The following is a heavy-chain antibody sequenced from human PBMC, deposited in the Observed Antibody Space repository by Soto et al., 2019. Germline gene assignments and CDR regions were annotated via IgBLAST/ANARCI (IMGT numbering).Heavy chain of an antibody. J-gene: IGHJ4*02. CDR2: ISYDGSTE. D-gene: IGHD1-1*01. V-gene: IGHV3-30*18. Sequence: QVQLVQSGGCVVQPGRSLRLSCVASGFIFSTYGMHWVRQVPGKGLEWVAHISYDGSTEYYADSVKGRFTVSRDNAKNTLDLQMNGLKTEDTALYYCTKEYIVGTTWGYFESWGQGALVIVSS. CDR3: TKEYIVGTTWGYFES. CDR1: GFIFSTYG.